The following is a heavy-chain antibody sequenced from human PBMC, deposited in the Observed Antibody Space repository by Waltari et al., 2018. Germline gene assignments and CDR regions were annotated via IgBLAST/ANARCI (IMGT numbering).Heavy chain of an antibody. CDR2: IGAYNGNT. CDR3: ASSSFCSSTTCYLGY. J-gene: IGHJ4*02. Sequence: QVRLVQSAAEVKKPGASVKVSCKASGYTFSSYGISWVRQAPGQGLEWMGWIGAYNGNTDYAQKFRGRVTLTTDRSTNTACMELRSLRSDDTAFYYCASSSFCSSTTCYLGYWGQGTLVTVSS. CDR1: GYTFSSYG. V-gene: IGHV1-18*01. D-gene: IGHD2-2*01.